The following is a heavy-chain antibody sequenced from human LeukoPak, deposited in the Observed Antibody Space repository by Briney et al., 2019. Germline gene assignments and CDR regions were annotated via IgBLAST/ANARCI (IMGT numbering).Heavy chain of an antibody. CDR2: IYASGNT. CDR1: GGSISSYY. V-gene: IGHV4-4*07. Sequence: PSETLSLTCTVSGGSISSYYWSWVRQPAGKGLEWIGRIYASGNTNYNPSLKGRVTMTVDTSKNQFSLNLSSVTAADTAVYYCARAPGYCSTTSCEYYYYMDVWGKGTTVTVSS. CDR3: ARAPGYCSTTSCEYYYYMDV. D-gene: IGHD2-2*01. J-gene: IGHJ6*03.